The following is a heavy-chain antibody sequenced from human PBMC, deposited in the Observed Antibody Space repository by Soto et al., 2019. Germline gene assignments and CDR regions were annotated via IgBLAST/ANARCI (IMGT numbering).Heavy chain of an antibody. CDR2: TNSEGGTI. V-gene: IGHV3-48*02. J-gene: IGHJ5*02. D-gene: IGHD5-18*01. CDR1: GFIFSIYS. CDR3: VRNVDTAMVKRWFDP. Sequence: EEQLVESGGGLVQPGGSLRLSCGASGFIFSIYSMNWVRQAPGKGLEWVAYTNSEGGTIQYADSVRARFTISRDNAKNALYLQMNSLTHEDTAVYYCVRNVDTAMVKRWFDPWAQGTLVTVSS.